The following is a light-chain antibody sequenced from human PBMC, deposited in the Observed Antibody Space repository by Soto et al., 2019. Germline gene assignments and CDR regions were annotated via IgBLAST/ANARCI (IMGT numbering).Light chain of an antibody. CDR2: GAS. J-gene: IGKJ4*01. CDR1: QSVRSSY. CDR3: QQYGSSPLT. Sequence: ESVLTQSPGTLSLSPGERATLSCRASQSVRSSYLAWYQQKPGQAPRLLIYGASSRATGIPDRFSGSGSGTDFTLTISRLEPEDFAVYYCQQYGSSPLTFGGGTKVEIK. V-gene: IGKV3-20*01.